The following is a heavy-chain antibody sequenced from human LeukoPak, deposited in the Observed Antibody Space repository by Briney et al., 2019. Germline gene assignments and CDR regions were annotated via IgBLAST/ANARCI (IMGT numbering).Heavy chain of an antibody. Sequence: GASVKVSCKASGGTFSSYAISWVRQAPGQGLEWMGGIIPIFGTANYAQKFQGRVTITADKSTGTAYMELSSLRSEDTAVYYCARGESYDILTGYYSWGQGTLVTVSS. CDR2: IIPIFGTA. V-gene: IGHV1-69*06. J-gene: IGHJ4*02. CDR1: GGTFSSYA. CDR3: ARGESYDILTGYYS. D-gene: IGHD3-9*01.